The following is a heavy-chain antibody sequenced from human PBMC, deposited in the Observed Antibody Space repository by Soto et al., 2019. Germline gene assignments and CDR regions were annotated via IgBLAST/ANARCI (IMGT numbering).Heavy chain of an antibody. Sequence: SVKVSCKASGGTFSTSTFTWVRQAPGQGLEWMGRTIPILDVADYAQDFQGRVTITADKSTSTAYMELTSLTSKDTAVYYCARDSPIGSTYSGYDAIDSWGQGTLVTVSS. J-gene: IGHJ4*02. CDR2: TIPILDVA. CDR1: GGTFSTST. D-gene: IGHD5-12*01. CDR3: ARDSPIGSTYSGYDAIDS. V-gene: IGHV1-69*04.